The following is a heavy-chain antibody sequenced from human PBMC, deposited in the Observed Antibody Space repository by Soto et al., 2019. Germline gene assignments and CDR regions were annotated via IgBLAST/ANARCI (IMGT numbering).Heavy chain of an antibody. CDR2: IYYSGST. D-gene: IGHD3-9*01. Sequence: QVQLQESGPGLVKPSQTLSLTCTVSGGSISSGGYYWSWIRQHPGKGLEWIGYIYYSGSTYYNPSPQGRVSQSVNPSKNQFSLKLRSLTCADTAVYFCWRDSRDILTGAIDYWGQGTLGTGSS. V-gene: IGHV4-31*03. CDR3: WRDSRDILTGAIDY. J-gene: IGHJ4*02. CDR1: GGSISSGGYY.